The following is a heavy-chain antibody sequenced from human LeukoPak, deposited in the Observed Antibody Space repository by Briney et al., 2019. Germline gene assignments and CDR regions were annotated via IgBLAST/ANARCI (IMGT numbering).Heavy chain of an antibody. D-gene: IGHD1-26*01. Sequence: GGSLRLSCAASGFTFSNAWMNWVRQAPGKGLEWVGRIKSKTDGGITDYAAPVKGRFTISRDDSTNTLFPQMNSLKTEDTALYYCTRIIKSGSFDYWGPGTLVTVS. CDR2: IKSKTDGGIT. CDR1: GFTFSNAW. CDR3: TRIIKSGSFDY. V-gene: IGHV3-15*01. J-gene: IGHJ4*02.